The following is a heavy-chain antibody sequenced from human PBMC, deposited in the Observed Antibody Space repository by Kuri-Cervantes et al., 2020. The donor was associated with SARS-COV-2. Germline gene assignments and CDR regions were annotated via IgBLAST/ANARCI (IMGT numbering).Heavy chain of an antibody. V-gene: IGHV4-61*02. J-gene: IGHJ4*02. Sequence: SETLSLTCTVSGGSISSGSYYWSWIRQPAGKGLEWIGRIYTSGSTNYNPSLKSRVTISVDTSKYQFSLKLSSVTAADTAVYYCAGDRWELHDYWGQGTLVTVSS. CDR3: AGDRWELHDY. D-gene: IGHD1-26*01. CDR1: GGSISSGSYY. CDR2: IYTSGST.